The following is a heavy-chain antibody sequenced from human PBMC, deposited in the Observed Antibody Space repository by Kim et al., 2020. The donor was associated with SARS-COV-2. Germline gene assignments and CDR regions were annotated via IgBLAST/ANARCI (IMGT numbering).Heavy chain of an antibody. CDR1: GFTFSSYG. V-gene: IGHV3-30*18. Sequence: GGSLRLSCAASGFTFSSYGMHWVRQAPGKGLEWVAYISYDGSNKYYADSVKGRFTISRDNSKNTLYLQMNSLRAEDTAVYYCAKGSTDVDWGQGTLVTVS. CDR2: ISYDGSNK. D-gene: IGHD4-4*01. CDR3: AKGSTDVD. J-gene: IGHJ1*01.